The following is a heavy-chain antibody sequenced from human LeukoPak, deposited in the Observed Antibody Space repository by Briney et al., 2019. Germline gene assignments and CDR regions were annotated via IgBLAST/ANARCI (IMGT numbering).Heavy chain of an antibody. Sequence: PGGSLRLSCAASGFTFSSYAMHWVRQAPGKGLEWVAVISYDGSNKYYADSVKGRFTISRDNSKNTLYLQMNSLRAEDTAVYYCARVYCSGGSCYFGAFDIWGQGTMVTVSS. V-gene: IGHV3-30*04. CDR3: ARVYCSGGSCYFGAFDI. D-gene: IGHD2-15*01. CDR1: GFTFSSYA. J-gene: IGHJ3*02. CDR2: ISYDGSNK.